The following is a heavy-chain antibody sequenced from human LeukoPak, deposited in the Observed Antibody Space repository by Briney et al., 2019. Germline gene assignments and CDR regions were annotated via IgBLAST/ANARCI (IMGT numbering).Heavy chain of an antibody. D-gene: IGHD2-21*01. V-gene: IGHV3-74*01. CDR1: GNYW. J-gene: IGHJ4*02. Sequence: PGGSLRLSCAASGNYWMHWVRQAPGKGLLWVSHINSDGSWTTYADSVKGRFTISKGNAKNTVYLQMNNLRAEDTAVYYCARGSIDWQAVAFDCWGQGTLVTVSS. CDR3: ARGSIDWQAVAFDC. CDR2: INSDGSWT.